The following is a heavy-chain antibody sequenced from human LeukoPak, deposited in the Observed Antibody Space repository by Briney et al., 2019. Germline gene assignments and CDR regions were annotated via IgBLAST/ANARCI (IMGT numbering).Heavy chain of an antibody. CDR3: ARDDSSSHDAFDI. V-gene: IGHV3-21*05. CDR2: I. J-gene: IGHJ3*02. Sequence: GGSLRLSCAASGFTFSSYGMNWVRQAPGKGLEWISYIKGRFTISRDNAKNSLYLQMNSLRAEDTAVYYCARDDSSSHDAFDIWGQGTMVTVSS. D-gene: IGHD6-13*01. CDR1: GFTFSSYG.